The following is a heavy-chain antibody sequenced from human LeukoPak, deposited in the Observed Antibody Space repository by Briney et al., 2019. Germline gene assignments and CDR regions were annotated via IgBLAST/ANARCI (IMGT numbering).Heavy chain of an antibody. CDR1: GFNFDDYG. CDR2: INWNGGST. J-gene: IGHJ2*01. D-gene: IGHD3-22*01. Sequence: AGGSLRLSCAASGFNFDDYGMSWVRQAPGKGLEWVSGINWNGGSTGYADSVKGRFTISRDNAKDSLYLQMNSLRAEDTALYYCARGQYDSSGYPSGYFDLWGRGTLVTVSS. CDR3: ARGQYDSSGYPSGYFDL. V-gene: IGHV3-20*04.